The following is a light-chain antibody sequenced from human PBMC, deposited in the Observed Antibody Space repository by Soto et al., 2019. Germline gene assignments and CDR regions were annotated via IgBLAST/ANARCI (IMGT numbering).Light chain of an antibody. J-gene: IGKJ1*01. CDR3: QQYNSYSRT. V-gene: IGKV3-15*01. CDR2: GAS. CDR1: QSVRIN. Sequence: EIVMTQSPAALAVSPGERATLYCRASQSVRINVAWYQQKNGQAPRLLVYGASTRASGIPDRFSGSGSGTEFTLTISSLQPDDFATYYCQQYNSYSRTFGQGTKVDIK.